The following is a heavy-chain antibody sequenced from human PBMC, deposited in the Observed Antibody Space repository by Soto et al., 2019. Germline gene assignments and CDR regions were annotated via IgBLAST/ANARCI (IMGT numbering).Heavy chain of an antibody. D-gene: IGHD3-3*01. J-gene: IGHJ4*02. CDR3: ARDRYDFWRLLGGFDY. V-gene: IGHV3-7*01. CDR2: IKQDGSEK. Sequence: EVQLVESGGGLVQPGGSLRLSCAASGFTFSSYWMSWVRQAPGKGLEWVANIKQDGSEKYYVDSVKGRFTISRDNDQHSLYLQMNSLRAEATAVYYCARDRYDFWRLLGGFDYWGQGTLVTVSS. CDR1: GFTFSSYW.